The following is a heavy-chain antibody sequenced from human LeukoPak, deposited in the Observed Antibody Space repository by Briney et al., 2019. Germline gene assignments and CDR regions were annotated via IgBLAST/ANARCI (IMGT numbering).Heavy chain of an antibody. CDR3: ARSGYCSSTSCYPDY. J-gene: IGHJ4*02. V-gene: IGHV4-61*02. D-gene: IGHD2-2*01. Sequence: PSETLSLTRTVSGGSISSGSYHWSWIRQPAGKGLEWIGRIYTSGSTNYNPSLKSRVTISVDTSKNQFSLKLSSVTAADTAVYYCARSGYCSSTSCYPDYWGQGTLVTVSS. CDR1: GGSISSGSYH. CDR2: IYTSGST.